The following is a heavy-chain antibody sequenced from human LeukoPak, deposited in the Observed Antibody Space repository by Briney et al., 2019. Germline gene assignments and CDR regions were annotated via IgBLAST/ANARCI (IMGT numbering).Heavy chain of an antibody. CDR3: ARRGTAFDAFDI. D-gene: IGHD1-1*01. CDR2: IYPADSDT. CDR1: GYSFPDYW. J-gene: IGHJ3*02. Sequence: GESLKISCQASGYSFPDYWIGWVRQMSGKGVEWMGIIYPADSDTRYSPSFQGKVTISANRSNSAAYLQWSRLKASDTARYYCARRGTAFDAFDIWGQGTMVTVSS. V-gene: IGHV5-51*01.